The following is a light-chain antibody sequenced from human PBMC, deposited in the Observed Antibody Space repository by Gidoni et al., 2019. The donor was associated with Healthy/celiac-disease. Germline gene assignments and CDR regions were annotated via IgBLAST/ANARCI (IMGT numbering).Light chain of an antibody. CDR2: AAS. CDR1: QSLSRY. V-gene: IGKV1-39*01. J-gene: IGKJ1*01. CDR3: QQSYSTPRT. Sequence: DIQMTQSPSSLSASVGDRVTITCRASQSLSRYLSWYQQKPGQAPKLLIYAASSLQSGVPSRFSGSGSGTDFTLTISSLQPEDFATYYCQQSYSTPRTFGQGTKVEIK.